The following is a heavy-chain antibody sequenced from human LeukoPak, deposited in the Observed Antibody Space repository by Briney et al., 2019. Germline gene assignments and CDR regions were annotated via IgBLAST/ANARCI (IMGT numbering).Heavy chain of an antibody. D-gene: IGHD3-3*01. V-gene: IGHV3-23*01. Sequence: GGSLRLSCAASGFTFSSYAMSWVRQAPGKGLEWVSAISGSGGSTYYADSVKGRFTISRDNSKNTLYLQMNSLRAEDTAVYYCAKDWFHRHWSGSLDYWGQGTLVTVSS. J-gene: IGHJ4*02. CDR3: AKDWFHRHWSGSLDY. CDR1: GFTFSSYA. CDR2: ISGSGGST.